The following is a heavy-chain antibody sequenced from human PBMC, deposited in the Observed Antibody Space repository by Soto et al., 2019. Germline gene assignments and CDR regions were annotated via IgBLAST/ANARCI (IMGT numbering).Heavy chain of an antibody. CDR2: ISSSSSTI. CDR1: GFTFSSYS. D-gene: IGHD2-15*01. Sequence: EVQLVESGGGLVQPGGSLRLSCAASGFTFSSYSMNWVRQAPGKGLEWVSYISSSSSTIYYADSVKGQFTISRDNAKNSLYLQMNSLRDEDTAVYYCARYCSGGSCYHPNFDYWGQGTLVTVSS. CDR3: ARYCSGGSCYHPNFDY. J-gene: IGHJ4*02. V-gene: IGHV3-48*02.